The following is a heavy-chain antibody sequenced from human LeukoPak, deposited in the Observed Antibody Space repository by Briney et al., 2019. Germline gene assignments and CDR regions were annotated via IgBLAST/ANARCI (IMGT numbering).Heavy chain of an antibody. V-gene: IGHV4-31*03. D-gene: IGHD1-26*01. CDR3: ARGSSAPGYFDY. Sequence: SETLSLTCIVSGGSISSGGYYWSWIRQHPGKGLEWIGYIYYSGSTYYNPSLKSRVTISVDTSKNQFSLKLSSVTAADTAVYYCARGSSAPGYFDYWGQGTLVTVSS. J-gene: IGHJ4*02. CDR1: GGSISSGGYY. CDR2: IYYSGST.